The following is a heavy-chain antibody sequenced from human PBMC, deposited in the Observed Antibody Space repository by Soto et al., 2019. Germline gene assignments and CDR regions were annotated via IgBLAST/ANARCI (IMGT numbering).Heavy chain of an antibody. CDR2: TYHSGST. Sequence: QLQLQESGSGLVKPSQPLSLTCAVSGGSISSGGYSWSWIRQPPGKGLEWIGNTYHSGSTYYNPSVKARAPTSVDRSTNQFSLKLSSVSAADTAVYYCARGPGPWGQGTLVTVSS. CDR1: GGSISSGGYS. CDR3: ARGPGP. J-gene: IGHJ5*02. D-gene: IGHD7-27*01. V-gene: IGHV4-30-2*01.